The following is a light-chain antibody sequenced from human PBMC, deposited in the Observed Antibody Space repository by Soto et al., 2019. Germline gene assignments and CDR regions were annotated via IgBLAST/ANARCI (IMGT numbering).Light chain of an antibody. J-gene: IGKJ1*01. CDR3: QQTHSAPRT. CDR1: QSVSGF. CDR2: GAS. Sequence: DIRMTQSPSSLSASVGGGVTITCRASQSVSGFLNWYQQKPGKAPHLLIIGASTLQEGVPSRFSGSGSGTDFTLTISSVQPEDFATYYCQQTHSAPRTFGQGTKVDIK. V-gene: IGKV1-39*01.